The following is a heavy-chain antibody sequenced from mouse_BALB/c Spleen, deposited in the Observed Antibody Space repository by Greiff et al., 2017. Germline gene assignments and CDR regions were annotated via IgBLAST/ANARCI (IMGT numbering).Heavy chain of an antibody. Sequence: EVQLQQSGPGLVKPSQSLSLTCTVTGYSITSDYAWNWFRQFPGNKLEWMGYISYSGSTSYNPSLKSRISITRDTSKNQFFLQLNSVTTEDTATYYCARVDDYDEKFAYWGQGTLVTVSA. CDR1: GYSITSDYA. CDR2: ISYSGST. CDR3: ARVDDYDEKFAY. J-gene: IGHJ3*01. V-gene: IGHV3-2*02. D-gene: IGHD2-4*01.